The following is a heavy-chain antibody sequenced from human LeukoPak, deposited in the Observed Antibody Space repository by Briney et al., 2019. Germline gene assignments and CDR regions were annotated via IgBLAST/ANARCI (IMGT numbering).Heavy chain of an antibody. J-gene: IGHJ5*02. CDR1: GYTFTSYA. V-gene: IGHV1-3*01. Sequence: ASVKVSCKASGYTFTSYAMHWVRQAPGQRLEWMGWINAGNGNTKYSQKFQGRVTITRDTSASTAYMELSSLRSEDTAVYYCARDYYDSSGLNWFDPWGQGTLVTVSS. CDR3: ARDYYDSSGLNWFDP. D-gene: IGHD3-22*01. CDR2: INAGNGNT.